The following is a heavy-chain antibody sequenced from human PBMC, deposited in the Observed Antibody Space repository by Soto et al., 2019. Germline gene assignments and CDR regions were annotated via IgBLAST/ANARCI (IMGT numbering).Heavy chain of an antibody. CDR1: GYTFSNSW. CDR3: ARQLERYYYYGMDV. CDR2: IFPGDSDT. J-gene: IGHJ6*02. Sequence: GESLKISCKASGYTFSNSWIGWVRQTPGKGLEWMGIIFPGDSDTRYNPSFEGQATISVDKSISTAYLQWSSLKASDTAMYYCARQLERYYYYGMDVWGQGTTVTVSS. V-gene: IGHV5-51*01. D-gene: IGHD1-1*01.